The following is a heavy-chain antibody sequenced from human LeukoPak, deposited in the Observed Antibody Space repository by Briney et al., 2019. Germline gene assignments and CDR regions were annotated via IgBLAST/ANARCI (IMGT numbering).Heavy chain of an antibody. D-gene: IGHD1-1*01. CDR1: GFTFSHYA. J-gene: IGHJ4*02. CDR2: ISDSGDST. CDR3: AKVWRGNYYDY. V-gene: IGHV3-23*01. Sequence: GESLRLSCAASGFTFSHYAMTWVRQAPGKGLEWVSGISDSGDSTYYADSVKGRFTISRDSSKNTLHLQMNSLRADDTAVYYCAKVWRGNYYDYWGQGTLVTVSS.